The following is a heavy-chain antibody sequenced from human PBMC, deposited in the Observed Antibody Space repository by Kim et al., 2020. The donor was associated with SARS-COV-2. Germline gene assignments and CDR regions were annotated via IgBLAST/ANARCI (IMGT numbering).Heavy chain of an antibody. D-gene: IGHD3-10*01. CDR2: IWYDGSNK. CDR1: GFTFSSYG. J-gene: IGHJ4*02. Sequence: GGSLRLSCAASGFTFSSYGMHWVRQAPGKGLEWVAVIWYDGSNKYYADSVKGRFTISRDNSKNTLYLQMNSLRAEDTAVYYCARARSVTMVRGGTDWGQGTLVTVSS. V-gene: IGHV3-33*01. CDR3: ARARSVTMVRGGTD.